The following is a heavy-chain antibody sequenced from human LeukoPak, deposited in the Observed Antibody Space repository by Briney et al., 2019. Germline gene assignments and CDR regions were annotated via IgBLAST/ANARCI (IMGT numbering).Heavy chain of an antibody. CDR3: ATTRTEGYYFDY. J-gene: IGHJ4*02. CDR2: FDPEDGET. CDR1: GYTLTELS. V-gene: IGHV1-24*01. Sequence: GASVKVSCKVSGYTLTELSMHWVRQAPGKGLEWMGGFDPEDGETIYAQKFQGRVTMTEDTSTGTAYMELSSLRSEDTAVYYCATTRTEGYYFDYWGQGTLVTVSS.